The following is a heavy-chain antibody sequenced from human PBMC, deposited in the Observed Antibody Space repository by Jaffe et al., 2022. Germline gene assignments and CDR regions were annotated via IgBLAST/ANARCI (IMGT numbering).Heavy chain of an antibody. J-gene: IGHJ4*02. D-gene: IGHD3-10*01. V-gene: IGHV1-46*01. CDR3: ARDCDMVRGVINHQQTYFDY. CDR1: GYTFTSYY. CDR2: INPSGGST. Sequence: QVQLVQSGAEVKKPGASVKVSCKASGYTFTSYYMHWVRQAPGQGLEWMGIINPSGGSTSYAQKFQGRVTMTRDTSTSTVYMELSSLRSEDTAVYYCARDCDMVRGVINHQQTYFDYWGQGTLVTVSS.